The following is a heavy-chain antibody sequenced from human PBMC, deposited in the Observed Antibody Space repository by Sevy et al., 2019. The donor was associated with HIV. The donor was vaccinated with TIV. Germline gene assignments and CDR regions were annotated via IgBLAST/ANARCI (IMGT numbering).Heavy chain of an antibody. D-gene: IGHD2-2*01. CDR3: ARDCSSTSCLWGLDV. V-gene: IGHV3-7*03. CDR1: GFTFSSYW. CDR2: IKRDGSEK. Sequence: GGSLRLSCAASGFTFSSYWMSWVRQAPGKGLEWVANIKRDGSEKYYVDSVKGRFTISRDNAKNSLYLQMNSLRAEDTAVYYCARDCSSTSCLWGLDVWGQGTVVTVSS. J-gene: IGHJ6*02.